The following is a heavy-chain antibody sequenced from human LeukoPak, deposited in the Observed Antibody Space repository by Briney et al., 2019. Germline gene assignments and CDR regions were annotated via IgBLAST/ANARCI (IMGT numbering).Heavy chain of an antibody. D-gene: IGHD3-3*01. V-gene: IGHV4-30-4*08. CDR2: IYYSGST. CDR1: GGSFSDYY. Sequence: SETLSLTCAVYGGSFSDYYWSWIRQPPGKGLEWIGYIYYSGSTYYNPSLKSRVTISVDTSKNQFSLKLSSVTAADTAVYYCARDQRRFLDYWGQGTLVTVSS. J-gene: IGHJ4*02. CDR3: ARDQRRFLDY.